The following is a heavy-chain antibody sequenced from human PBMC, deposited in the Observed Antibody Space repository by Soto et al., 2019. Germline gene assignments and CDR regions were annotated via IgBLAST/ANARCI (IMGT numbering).Heavy chain of an antibody. D-gene: IGHD6-13*01. CDR3: ARDLGVAAAGTPWGYYYYYYGMDV. Sequence: GGSLRLSCAASGFTFSSYAMHWVRQAPGKGLEWVAVISYDGSNKYYADSVKGRFTISRDNSKNTLYLQMNSLRAEDTAVYYCARDLGVAAAGTPWGYYYYYYGMDVWGQGTTVTVSS. CDR1: GFTFSSYA. V-gene: IGHV3-30-3*01. J-gene: IGHJ6*02. CDR2: ISYDGSNK.